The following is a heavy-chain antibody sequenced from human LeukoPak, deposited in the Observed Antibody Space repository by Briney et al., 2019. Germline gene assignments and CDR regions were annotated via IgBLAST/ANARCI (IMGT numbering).Heavy chain of an antibody. CDR3: AREDRSSGWSNY. Sequence: ASVTVSCKASGYTFTGYYMHWVRQAPGQGLEWMGWINPNSGGTNYAQKFQGRVTMTRDTSISTAYMELSRLRSDDTAVYYCAREDRSSGWSNYWGQGTLVTVSS. V-gene: IGHV1-2*02. D-gene: IGHD6-19*01. CDR1: GYTFTGYY. CDR2: INPNSGGT. J-gene: IGHJ4*02.